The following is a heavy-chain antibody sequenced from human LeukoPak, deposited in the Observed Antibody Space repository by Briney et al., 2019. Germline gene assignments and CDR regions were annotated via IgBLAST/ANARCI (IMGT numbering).Heavy chain of an antibody. Sequence: ASVKVSCKASGGTFSSYAISWVRQAPGQGLEWMGRIIPILGIANYAQKFQGRVTITADKSTSTAYMELSSLRSEDTAVYYCAGQGVYCGGDCYTTRGFDYWGQGTLVTVSS. CDR3: AGQGVYCGGDCYTTRGFDY. J-gene: IGHJ4*02. V-gene: IGHV1-69*04. CDR1: GGTFSSYA. CDR2: IIPILGIA. D-gene: IGHD2-21*02.